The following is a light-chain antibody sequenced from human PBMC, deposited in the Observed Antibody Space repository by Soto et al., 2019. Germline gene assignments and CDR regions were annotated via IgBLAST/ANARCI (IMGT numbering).Light chain of an antibody. J-gene: IGKJ1*01. V-gene: IGKV3-15*01. CDR2: GAS. CDR1: QSVSSN. Sequence: EIVMTQSPATLSVSPGERASLCCRASQSVSSNLAWYQQKPGQAPRLLIYGASTRATGIPARFSGSGSRTEFTLTISSLQSEDFAVYYCQQYNNWPRTFGQGTKVEIK. CDR3: QQYNNWPRT.